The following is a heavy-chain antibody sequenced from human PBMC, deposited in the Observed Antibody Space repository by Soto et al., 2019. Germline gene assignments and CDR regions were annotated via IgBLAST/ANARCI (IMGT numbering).Heavy chain of an antibody. CDR2: MKHSGSA. J-gene: IGHJ4*01. D-gene: IGHD3-22*01. V-gene: IGHV4-38-2*01. CDR3: ARGITMIVAVQGDAPSKYYFDS. CDR1: NFSLSTNYY. Sequence: SETLSLTCAVSNFSLSTNYYWGWIRQAPGKGLQWIGSMKHSGSAYYSPSLKSRVTVSVDTSKNQFSLKLRSVTAADTSLYYCARGITMIVAVQGDAPSKYYFDSWGHGTLVTVSS.